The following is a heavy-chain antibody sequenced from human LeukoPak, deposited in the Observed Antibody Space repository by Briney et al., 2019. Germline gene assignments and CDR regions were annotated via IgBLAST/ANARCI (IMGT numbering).Heavy chain of an antibody. CDR2: TSDNSRYI. Sequence: GGSLRLSCAASGFTFSIYTINWVRQAPGKGLECLSSTSDNSRYIYYADSVKGRFTTSRDNAQNSVFLQLNRLRAEDTAVYYCARDGLGSYDYWGQGTLVTVSS. J-gene: IGHJ4*02. D-gene: IGHD3-10*01. CDR3: ARDGLGSYDY. V-gene: IGHV3-21*01. CDR1: GFTFSIYT.